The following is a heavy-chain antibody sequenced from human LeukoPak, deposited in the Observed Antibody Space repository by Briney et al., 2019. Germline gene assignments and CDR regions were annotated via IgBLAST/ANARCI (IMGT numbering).Heavy chain of an antibody. J-gene: IGHJ4*02. CDR2: IYTSGST. V-gene: IGHV4-4*09. CDR3: ARLSGSGSGLFDY. Sequence: SETLSLTCTVSGGSTSSYYWSWIRQPPGKGLEWIGYIYTSGSTNYNPSLKSQVTISVDTSKNQFSLKLSSVTAADTAVYYCARLSGSGSGLFDYWGQGTLVTVSS. CDR1: GGSTSSYY. D-gene: IGHD3-10*01.